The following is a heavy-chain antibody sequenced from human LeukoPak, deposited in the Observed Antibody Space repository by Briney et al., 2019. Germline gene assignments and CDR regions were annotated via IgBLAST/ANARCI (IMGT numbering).Heavy chain of an antibody. Sequence: ASVKVSCKAFGYTFTGYYMHWVRQAPGQGLEWMGWINPNSGGTNYAQKFQGRVTMTRDRSISTAYMELSRLRSDDTAVYYCAREQYCSSTSCYHYWGQGTLVTVSS. V-gene: IGHV1-2*02. CDR1: GYTFTGYY. J-gene: IGHJ4*02. D-gene: IGHD2-2*01. CDR3: AREQYCSSTSCYHY. CDR2: INPNSGGT.